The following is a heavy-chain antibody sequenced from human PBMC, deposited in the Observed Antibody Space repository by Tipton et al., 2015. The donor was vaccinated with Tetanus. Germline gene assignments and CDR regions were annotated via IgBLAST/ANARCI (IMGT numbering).Heavy chain of an antibody. J-gene: IGHJ3*01. Sequence: QLVQSGGAMIQPGGSLRLSCSATGFSFSTHGMNWVRQAPGKGPEWIAYISRSSTMIFYTDSVEGRFTISRDNAKNSLYLQMTSLRPEDTAVYYCASFWPFADAFDVWGQGTMVIVSS. CDR1: GFSFSTHG. CDR2: ISRSSTMI. D-gene: IGHD3-3*01. V-gene: IGHV3-48*01. CDR3: ASFWPFADAFDV.